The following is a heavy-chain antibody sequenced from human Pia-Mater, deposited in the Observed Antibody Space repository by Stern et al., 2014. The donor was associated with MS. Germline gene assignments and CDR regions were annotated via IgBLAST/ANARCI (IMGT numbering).Heavy chain of an antibody. J-gene: IGHJ2*01. D-gene: IGHD4-11*01. CDR1: GGSITNRDY. CDR3: ARGVTAVTNYVPNWCFDL. V-gene: IGHV4-39*02. Sequence: QVQLQESGPGLVKPSETLSLTCTVSGGSITNRDYWGWIRQSPGKGLEWXGRVYYSGITYYRPSLKRRATISIDTSRNKFFFRLHSVTATDTAVYFCARGVTAVTNYVPNWCFDLWGRGTLVTVSS. CDR2: VYYSGIT.